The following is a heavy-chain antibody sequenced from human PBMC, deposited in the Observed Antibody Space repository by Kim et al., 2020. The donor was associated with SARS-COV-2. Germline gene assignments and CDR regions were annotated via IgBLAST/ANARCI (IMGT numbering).Heavy chain of an antibody. CDR3: ARAAALGSSWYSVLGLFDY. V-gene: IGHV3-30-3*01. CDR1: GFTFSSYA. J-gene: IGHJ4*02. Sequence: GGSLRLSCAASGFTFSSYAMHWVRQAPGKGLEWVAVISYDGSNKYYADSVKGRFTISRDNSKNTLYLQMNSLRAEDTAVYYCARAAALGSSWYSVLGLFDYWGQGTLVTVSS. D-gene: IGHD6-13*01. CDR2: ISYDGSNK.